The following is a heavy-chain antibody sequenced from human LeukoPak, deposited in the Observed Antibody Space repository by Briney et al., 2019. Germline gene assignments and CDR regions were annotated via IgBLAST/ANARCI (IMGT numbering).Heavy chain of an antibody. J-gene: IGHJ4*02. CDR2: IYYSGST. V-gene: IGHV4-39*07. Sequence: PSETLSLTCTVSGGSISSSSYYWGWIRKPPGKGLEWIGSIYYSGSTYYNPSLKSRVTISVDTSKNQFSLKLSSVTAADTAVYYCARDVYYFDYWGQGTLVTVSS. CDR1: GGSISSSSYY. CDR3: ARDVYYFDY.